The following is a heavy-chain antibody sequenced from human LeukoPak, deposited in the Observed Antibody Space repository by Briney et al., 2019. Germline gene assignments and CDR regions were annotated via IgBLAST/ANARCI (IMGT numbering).Heavy chain of an antibody. CDR3: ARDSSEGGAQHLDP. D-gene: IGHD2-21*01. V-gene: IGHV4-59*01. CDR2: IYYDGST. J-gene: IGHJ5*02. Sequence: SETLSLTCSVSGASMRRYYWSWIRQPPGKGLEWIGYIYYDGSTTYNPSLKSRVTISVDTSKNQFSLKLTSVTAADTAGYYCARDSSEGGAQHLDPGGQGFLVTVS. CDR1: GASMRRYY.